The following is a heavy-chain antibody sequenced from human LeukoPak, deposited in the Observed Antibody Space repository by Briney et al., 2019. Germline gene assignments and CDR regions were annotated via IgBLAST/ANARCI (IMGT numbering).Heavy chain of an antibody. CDR3: ARVAVAGTSNY. Sequence: GSSVKVSCKASGGTFSGYAISWVRQAPGQGLDWMGGIIPIFGTANYAQKFQGRVTITADESTSTAYMELSSLRSEDTAVYYCARVAVAGTSNYWGQGTLVTVSS. D-gene: IGHD6-19*01. J-gene: IGHJ4*02. CDR2: IIPIFGTA. V-gene: IGHV1-69*01. CDR1: GGTFSGYA.